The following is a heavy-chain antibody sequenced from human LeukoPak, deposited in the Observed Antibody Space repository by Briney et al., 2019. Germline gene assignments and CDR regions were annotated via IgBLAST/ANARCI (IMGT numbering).Heavy chain of an antibody. V-gene: IGHV3-30-3*01. CDR2: ISYDGSNK. J-gene: IGHJ4*02. D-gene: IGHD6-19*01. CDR3: ARDWGQWLALDY. CDR1: GFTFSSYA. Sequence: GSLRLSCAASGFTFSSYAMHWVRQAPGKGLEWVAVISYDGSNKYYADSVKGRFTISRDNSKNTLYLQMNSLRAEDTAVYYCARDWGQWLALDYWGQGTLVTVSS.